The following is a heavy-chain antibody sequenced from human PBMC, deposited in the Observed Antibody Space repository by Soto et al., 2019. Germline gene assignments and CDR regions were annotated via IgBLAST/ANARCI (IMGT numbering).Heavy chain of an antibody. D-gene: IGHD1-1*01. J-gene: IGHJ4*02. CDR2: IYPADSDT. Sequence: PGESLKISCEASGYDFSTYWIGWVRQMPGKGLEWMGIIYPADSDTRYSPSFQGQVTISADKSISTAFLQWSSLKASDSAIYYCVRRAYGGDWTPASRWGQGTQVTVSS. CDR3: VRRAYGGDWTPASR. V-gene: IGHV5-51*01. CDR1: GYDFSTYW.